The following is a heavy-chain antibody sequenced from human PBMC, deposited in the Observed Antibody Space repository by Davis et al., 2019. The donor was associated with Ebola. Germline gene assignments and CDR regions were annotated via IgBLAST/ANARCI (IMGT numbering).Heavy chain of an antibody. J-gene: IGHJ6*03. D-gene: IGHD6-25*01. CDR3: ARDAAQGYNYYMDV. Sequence: LRLSCAVSGGSISSGGYSWSWIRQPPGKGLEWIGYIYHSGSTYYNPSLKSRVTISVDRSKNQFSLKLSSVTAAETAVYYCARDAAQGYNYYMDVWGKGTTVTVSS. CDR1: GGSISSGGYS. CDR2: IYHSGST. V-gene: IGHV4-30-2*01.